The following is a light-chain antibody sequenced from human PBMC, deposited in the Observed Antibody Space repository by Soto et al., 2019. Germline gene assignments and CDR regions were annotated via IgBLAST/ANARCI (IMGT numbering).Light chain of an antibody. CDR1: QSFGRNY. V-gene: IGKV3-20*01. J-gene: IGKJ5*01. CDR2: GAS. CDR3: QQYATSPIT. Sequence: ENVLTQSPGTLSLSPGERATLSCRASQSFGRNYLAWFQQKSGQAPRLVIYGASSRAAGIPDRLSGSGSGTDFTLTISRLEPEDFAVYYCQQYATSPITFGQGTRLEI.